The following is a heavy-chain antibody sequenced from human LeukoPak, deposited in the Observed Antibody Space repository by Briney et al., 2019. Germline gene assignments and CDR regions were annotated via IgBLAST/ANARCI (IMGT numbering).Heavy chain of an antibody. V-gene: IGHV1-69*06. D-gene: IGHD1-26*01. CDR2: IIPIFGTA. J-gene: IGHJ5*02. CDR3: ARDGGGSYSRYNWFDP. CDR1: GGTFSSYA. Sequence: SVKVSCKASGGTFSSYAISWVRQAPGQGLEWMGGIIPIFGTANYAQKFQGRVTITADKSTSTAYMELSSLRSEGTAVYYCARDGGGSYSRYNWFDPWGQGTLVTVSS.